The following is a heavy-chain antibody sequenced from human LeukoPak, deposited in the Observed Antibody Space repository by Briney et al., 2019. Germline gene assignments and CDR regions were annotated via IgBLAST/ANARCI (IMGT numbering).Heavy chain of an antibody. D-gene: IGHD3-10*01. V-gene: IGHV5-51*01. CDR2: IYPGDSDT. CDR3: PSRLTMVRGVYYFDS. CDR1: GYSFTSYW. J-gene: IGHJ4*02. Sequence: GESLKISCKGSGYSFTSYWIGWVRQMPGKGLEWMGIIYPGDSDTRYSPSFQGQVTISADTSISTVYLQWISLNASDNPLYDRPSRLTMVRGVYYFDSWGPGPLVTVSS.